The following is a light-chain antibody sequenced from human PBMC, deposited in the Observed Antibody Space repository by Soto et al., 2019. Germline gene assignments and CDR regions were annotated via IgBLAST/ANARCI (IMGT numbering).Light chain of an antibody. Sequence: QAVVAQPPSASGTPGQSVIFSCSGSTSNIGSNPVTWYQQLPGTAPKLVIYGNNQRPSGVPDRFSGSKSGTSASLAISGLQSEDEADYYCAAWDDNLDAAVFGGGTKLTVL. CDR2: GNN. CDR3: AAWDDNLDAAV. J-gene: IGLJ7*01. V-gene: IGLV1-44*01. CDR1: TSNIGSNP.